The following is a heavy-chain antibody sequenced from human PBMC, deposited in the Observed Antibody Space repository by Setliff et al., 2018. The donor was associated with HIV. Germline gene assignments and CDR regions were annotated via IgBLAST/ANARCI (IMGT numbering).Heavy chain of an antibody. J-gene: IGHJ4*02. CDR3: AHNHLAVAGSHYFDY. CDR1: GFSLSTSGVG. CDR2: IYWDADR. V-gene: IGHV2-5*02. D-gene: IGHD6-19*01. Sequence: SGPTLVNPTQTLTLTCTFSGFSLSTSGVGVGWIRQPPGKALEWLALIYWDADRRYSPSLKNRLTITKDTSKNQVLLTMTNMEPLDTATYYCAHNHLAVAGSHYFDYWGQGTLVTVSS.